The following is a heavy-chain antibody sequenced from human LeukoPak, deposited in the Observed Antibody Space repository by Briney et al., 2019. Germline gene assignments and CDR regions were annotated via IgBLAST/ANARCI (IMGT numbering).Heavy chain of an antibody. D-gene: IGHD6-6*01. CDR3: ARGLYSSSSYFDY. Sequence: GGSLRLSCAASGLTFSSYAMHWVRQAPGKGLEWVAVISYDGSNKYYADSVKGRFTISRDNSKNTLYLQMNSLRAEDTAVYYCARGLYSSSSYFDYWGQGTLVTVSS. J-gene: IGHJ4*02. V-gene: IGHV3-30*04. CDR1: GLTFSSYA. CDR2: ISYDGSNK.